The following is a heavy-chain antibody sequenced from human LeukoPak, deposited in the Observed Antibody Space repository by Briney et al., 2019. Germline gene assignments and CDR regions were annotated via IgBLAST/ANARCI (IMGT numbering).Heavy chain of an antibody. D-gene: IGHD1-26*01. J-gene: IGHJ6*03. Sequence: ASVKVSCKASGYTFTSYDINWVRQATGQGLEGMGWMSPNSGDTGYAQKFQGRVTMTRNTSISTAYMELSSLRSEDTAVYYCARGLRGSFNYYYMDVWGKGTTVTMSS. CDR2: MSPNSGDT. V-gene: IGHV1-8*01. CDR1: GYTFTSYD. CDR3: ARGLRGSFNYYYMDV.